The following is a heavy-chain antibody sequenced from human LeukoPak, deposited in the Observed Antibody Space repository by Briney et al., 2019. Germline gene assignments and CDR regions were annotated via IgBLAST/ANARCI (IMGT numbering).Heavy chain of an antibody. Sequence: GSSVKVSCKASGGTLTTDFITWVRQAPGQGLEWMGGIIPVFATPKFAQKFQGRVTISTDESTNTAYIELSSLRSDDTAVYYCAGAQGIFAPLGYWGQGTLVTVSS. CDR2: IIPVFATP. CDR1: GGTLTTDF. V-gene: IGHV1-69*05. J-gene: IGHJ4*02. D-gene: IGHD3-3*01. CDR3: AGAQGIFAPLGY.